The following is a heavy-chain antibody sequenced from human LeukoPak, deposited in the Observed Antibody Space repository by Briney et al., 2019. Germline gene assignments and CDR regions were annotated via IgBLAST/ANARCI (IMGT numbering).Heavy chain of an antibody. D-gene: IGHD2-15*01. Sequence: SETLSLTCTVSGGSISSYYWSWIRQPPGKGLEWIGYIYYSGSTNYNPSLKSRVTISVDTSKNQFSLKLSSVTAADTAVYYCARDLEDTLFGNWGQGTLVTVPS. V-gene: IGHV4-59*01. CDR2: IYYSGST. CDR3: ARDLEDTLFGN. J-gene: IGHJ4*02. CDR1: GGSISSYY.